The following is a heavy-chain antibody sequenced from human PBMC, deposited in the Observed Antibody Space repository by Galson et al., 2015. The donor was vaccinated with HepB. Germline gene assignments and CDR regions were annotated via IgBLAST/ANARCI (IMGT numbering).Heavy chain of an antibody. Sequence: SGAEVKKPGESLKISCKGSGAGYSFSTYWIAWVRQMPGKGLEWMGIIYPGDSTTKYNPSFQGQVTISADKSISTAYLQWSSLKASDTAMYYCASPKAGPRVYAIGEDYYYGMDVWGQGTTVTVSS. CDR2: IYPGDSTT. J-gene: IGHJ6*02. CDR1: GAGYSFSTYW. CDR3: ASPKAGPRVYAIGEDYYYGMDV. V-gene: IGHV5-51*01. D-gene: IGHD2-8*01.